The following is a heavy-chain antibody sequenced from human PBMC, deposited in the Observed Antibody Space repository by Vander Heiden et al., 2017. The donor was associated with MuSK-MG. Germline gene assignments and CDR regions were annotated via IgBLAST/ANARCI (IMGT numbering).Heavy chain of an antibody. J-gene: IGHJ3*01. Sequence: EVQQVESGGGLVQPGGSLRLSCAASGFTFSTYGVNWVRQAPGKGLEWVSYISSDSGTIHYADSVKGRFTISRDNARNSLYLQMNSLRADDTAVYYCARLYYSDYGAFHFWVQGPTVIVSS. D-gene: IGHD4-17*01. CDR3: ARLYYSDYGAFHF. V-gene: IGHV3-48*01. CDR2: ISSDSGTI. CDR1: GFTFSTYG.